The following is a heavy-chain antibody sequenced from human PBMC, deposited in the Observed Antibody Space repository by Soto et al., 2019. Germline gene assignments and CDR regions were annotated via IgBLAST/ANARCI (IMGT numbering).Heavy chain of an antibody. CDR2: IYHSGST. CDR1: GGSISSGGYS. D-gene: IGHD2-8*02. V-gene: IGHV4-30-2*01. J-gene: IGHJ4*02. Sequence: PSETLSLTCAVSGGSISSGGYSWSWIRQPPGKGLEWIGYIYHSGSTNYNPSLKSRATISVDTSKNQFSLKLTSVTAADTAVYYCARDKITGLFDYWGQGTLVTVSS. CDR3: ARDKITGLFDY.